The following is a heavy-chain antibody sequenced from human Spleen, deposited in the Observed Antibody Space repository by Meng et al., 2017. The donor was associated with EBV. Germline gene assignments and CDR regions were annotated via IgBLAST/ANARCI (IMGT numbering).Heavy chain of an antibody. D-gene: IGHD3-10*01. J-gene: IGHJ4*02. CDR1: GGSVRSASYY. CDR2: IHYSGNP. V-gene: IGHV4-61*01. CDR3: ARLFYYGSGRLKFDF. Sequence: RLQESGPGLLKPSETLSLTCTVSGGSVRSASYYWTWIRQPPGKALEWIGYIHYSGNPNYNSSLKRRVTISVDMSKNQFSLRLSSVTAADTAVYYCARLFYYGSGRLKFDFWGQGTLVTVSS.